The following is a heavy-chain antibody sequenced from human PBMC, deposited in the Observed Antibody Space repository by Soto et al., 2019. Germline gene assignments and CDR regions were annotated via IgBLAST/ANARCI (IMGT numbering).Heavy chain of an antibody. D-gene: IGHD3-22*01. CDR2: IRTSSSYI. CDR3: AREVGLYDSSGYYFSPFDY. CDR1: GFTFSSYS. V-gene: IGHV3-21*01. Sequence: GGSLRLSCAASGFTFSSYSMNWVRQAPGKGLEWVSSIRTSSSYIYYADSVKGRFTISRDNAKNSLYLQMNSLRAEDTAVYYCAREVGLYDSSGYYFSPFDYWGQGTLVTSPQ. J-gene: IGHJ4*02.